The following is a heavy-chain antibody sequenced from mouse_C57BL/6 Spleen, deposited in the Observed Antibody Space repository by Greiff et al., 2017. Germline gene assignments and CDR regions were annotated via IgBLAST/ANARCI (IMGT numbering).Heavy chain of an antibody. V-gene: IGHV1-72*01. CDR2: IDPNSGGT. J-gene: IGHJ3*01. CDR1: GYTFPSYW. CDR3: ARGGYDGYWDWFAD. Sequence: QVQLQQPGAELVKPGASVQLSCKASGYTFPSYWMHWVKQRTGRGLEWIGRIDPNSGGTKYNEKFKSKATLTVDKPSSTAYMQLSSLTSEDSAVYYGARGGYDGYWDWFADWGQGTLVTVSA. D-gene: IGHD2-3*01.